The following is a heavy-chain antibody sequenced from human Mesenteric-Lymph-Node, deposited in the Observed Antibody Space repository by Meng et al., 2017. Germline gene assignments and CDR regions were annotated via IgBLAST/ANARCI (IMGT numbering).Heavy chain of an antibody. CDR1: VDSISGTKW. V-gene: IGHV4-30-4*08. J-gene: IGHJ4*02. CDR3: ARGPTTYFDY. CDR2: IYYSGST. D-gene: IGHD4-17*01. Sequence: QVQLQESGPGLVKPSGTLSLTCAVSVDSISGTKWWSWVRRPPGKGLEWIGYIYYSGSTYYNPSLKSRVTISVDTSKNQFSLKLSSVTAADTAVYYCARGPTTYFDYWGQGTLVTVSS.